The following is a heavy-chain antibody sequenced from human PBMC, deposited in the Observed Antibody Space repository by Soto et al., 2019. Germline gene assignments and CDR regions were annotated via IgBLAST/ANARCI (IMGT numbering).Heavy chain of an antibody. CDR1: GGTFSSYA. V-gene: IGHV1-69*13. CDR2: IIPIFGTA. J-gene: IGHJ6*02. CDR3: ARDYREYYYGSGSYRGYYGMDV. D-gene: IGHD3-10*01. Sequence: ASVKVSCKASGGTFSSYAISWVRQAPGQGLEWMGGIIPIFGTANYAQKFQGRVTITADESTSTAYMELSSLRSEDTAVYYCARDYREYYYGSGSYRGYYGMDVWGQGTTVTVSS.